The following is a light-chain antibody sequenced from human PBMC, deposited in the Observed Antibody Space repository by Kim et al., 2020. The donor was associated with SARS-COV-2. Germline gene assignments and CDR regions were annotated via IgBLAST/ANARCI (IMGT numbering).Light chain of an antibody. CDR2: GAS. CDR1: QSVSSSY. CDR3: QQDYNLPIT. V-gene: IGKV3D-7*01. Sequence: PGERVTLSCRASQSVSSSYLTWYQQKPGQAPRLLIYGASTRATGIPVRFSGSGSGTDFTLTISSLQPEDFAVYYCQQDYNLPITFGQGTRLEIK. J-gene: IGKJ5*01.